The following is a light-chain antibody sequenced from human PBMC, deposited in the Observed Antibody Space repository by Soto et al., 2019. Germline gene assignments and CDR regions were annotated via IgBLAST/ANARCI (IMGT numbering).Light chain of an antibody. CDR3: SSYTSSSTLGV. CDR1: SSDFGGYNY. J-gene: IGLJ1*01. Sequence: QSALTQPASVSGSPGQSITISCTGTSSDFGGYNYVSWYQQHPGKAPKLMIYEVSNRPSGVSNRFSGSKSRNTASLTISGLQAEDEADYYCSSYTSSSTLGVFGTGTKLTVL. CDR2: EVS. V-gene: IGLV2-14*01.